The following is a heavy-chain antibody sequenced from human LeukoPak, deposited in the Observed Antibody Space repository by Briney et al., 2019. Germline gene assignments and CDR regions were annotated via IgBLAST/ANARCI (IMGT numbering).Heavy chain of an antibody. CDR1: GYTLTELS. J-gene: IGHJ3*02. CDR3: ATLGRYSSSWLDAFDI. Sequence: GASVKVSCKVSGYTLTELSMHWVRQAPGKGLERMGGFDPEDGETIYAQKFQGRVTMTEDTSTDTAYMELSSLRSEDTAVYYSATLGRYSSSWLDAFDIWGQGTMVTVSS. CDR2: FDPEDGET. V-gene: IGHV1-24*01. D-gene: IGHD6-13*01.